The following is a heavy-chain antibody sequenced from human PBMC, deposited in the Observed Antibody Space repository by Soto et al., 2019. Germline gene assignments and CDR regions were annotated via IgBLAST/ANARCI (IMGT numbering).Heavy chain of an antibody. D-gene: IGHD2-2*01. V-gene: IGHV1-8*01. CDR3: ADGVPASIVRFDS. CDR2: MNPNSGNT. J-gene: IGHJ5*01. CDR1: GYTFTSYD. Sequence: SVKVSCKASGYTFTSYDINWVRQATGQGLEWVGWMNPNSGNTGYAQKFQGRVTMPRNTSISTAYMELSSLRSEDTAVYYCADGVPASIVRFDSWCQGTLVTVSS.